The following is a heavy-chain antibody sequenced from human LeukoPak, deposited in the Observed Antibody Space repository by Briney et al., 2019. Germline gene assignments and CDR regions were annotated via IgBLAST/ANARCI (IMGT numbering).Heavy chain of an antibody. CDR2: ISGDGGST. D-gene: IGHD6-13*01. CDR1: GFTFDDYA. J-gene: IGHJ4*02. Sequence: GGSLRLSCAASGFTFDDYAMHWVRQAPGKGLEWVSLISGDGGSTYYADSVKGRFTISRDNSKNSLYLQMNSLRTEDTALYYCAKVRPPYSSSWYFGYWGQGTLVTVSS. CDR3: AKVRPPYSSSWYFGY. V-gene: IGHV3-43*02.